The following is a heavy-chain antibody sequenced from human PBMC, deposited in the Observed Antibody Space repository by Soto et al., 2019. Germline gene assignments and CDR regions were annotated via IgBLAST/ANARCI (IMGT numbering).Heavy chain of an antibody. CDR1: GGSISSGGYY. CDR2: IYYSGST. CDR3: ARLVAMITFGGVIPKWFDP. Sequence: SETLSLTCTVSGGSISSGGYYWSWIRQHPGKGLEWIGYIYYSGSTYYNPSLKSRVTISVDTSKNQFSLKLSSVTAADTAVYYCARLVAMITFGGVIPKWFDPWGQGTQVTVSS. V-gene: IGHV4-31*03. J-gene: IGHJ5*02. D-gene: IGHD3-16*02.